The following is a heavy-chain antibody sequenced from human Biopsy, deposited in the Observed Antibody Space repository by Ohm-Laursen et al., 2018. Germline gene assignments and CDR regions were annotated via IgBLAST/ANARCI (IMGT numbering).Heavy chain of an antibody. V-gene: IGHV4-61*01. D-gene: IGHD1-20*01. Sequence: SQTLSLTCSVSGGSVGSGTFHWGWIRQSPGKGLEWIAYIYYSGRPNYNPSLKGRVVISVDRSRNQFFLKLTSATAADTAIYYCARVDRYNFDHYIMDAWGRGTTVTVSS. CDR3: ARVDRYNFDHYIMDA. CDR1: GGSVGSGTFH. J-gene: IGHJ6*02. CDR2: IYYSGRP.